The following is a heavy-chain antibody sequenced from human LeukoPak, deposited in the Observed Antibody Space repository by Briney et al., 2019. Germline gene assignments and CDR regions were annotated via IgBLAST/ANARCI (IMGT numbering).Heavy chain of an antibody. V-gene: IGHV3-23*01. D-gene: IGHD3-22*01. CDR2: ISGSGGST. Sequence: GGSLRLSCAASGFTFSSYAMSWVRQAPGKGLEWVSAISGSGGSTYYADSVKGRFTISRDNSKNTLYLQMNSLRAEDTAVYYCAKVPTPDYYDSSGYYYAEYYFDHWGQGTLVTVSS. CDR1: GFTFSSYA. CDR3: AKVPTPDYYDSSGYYYAEYYFDH. J-gene: IGHJ4*02.